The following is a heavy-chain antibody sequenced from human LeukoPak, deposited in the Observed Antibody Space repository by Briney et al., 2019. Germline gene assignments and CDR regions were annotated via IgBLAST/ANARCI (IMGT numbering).Heavy chain of an antibody. CDR3: ARALIAAAGTGY. V-gene: IGHV1-2*02. CDR1: GYTFTGYY. J-gene: IGHJ4*02. CDR2: INPNSGGT. D-gene: IGHD6-13*01. Sequence: GASVKVSCKASGYTFTGYYMHWVRQAPGQGLEWMGWINPNSGGTNYAQKFQSRVTMTRDTSISTAYMELSRLRSDDTAVYYCARALIAAAGTGYWGQGTLVTVSS.